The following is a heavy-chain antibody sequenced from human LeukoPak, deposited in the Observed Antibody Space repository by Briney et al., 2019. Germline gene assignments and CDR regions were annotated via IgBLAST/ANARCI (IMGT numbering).Heavy chain of an antibody. CDR2: ISSSSSYI. J-gene: IGHJ5*02. D-gene: IGHD4-17*01. CDR1: GFTFSSYS. CDR3: AREGDYGDYIQWFDP. V-gene: IGHV3-21*01. Sequence: GGSLRLSCAASGFTFSSYSMNWVRQAPGKGLEWVSSISSSSSYIYYADSVKGRFTISRDNAKNSLYLQMNSLRAEGTAVYYCAREGDYGDYIQWFDPWGQGTLVTVSS.